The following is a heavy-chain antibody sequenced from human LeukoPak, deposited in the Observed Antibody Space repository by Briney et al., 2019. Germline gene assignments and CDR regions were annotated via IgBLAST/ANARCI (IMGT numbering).Heavy chain of an antibody. CDR3: ARVFLRADY. CDR2: ISGDGSDP. Sequence: GGSLRLSCAASGFTFSTYWMHWVRQAPGKGLLWVSRISGDGSDPSYADSVKGRFTISRDNAKNTVYLQMNSLRAEDTAVYYCARVFLRADYWGQGTLVTVSS. J-gene: IGHJ4*02. CDR1: GFTFSTYW. V-gene: IGHV3-74*01. D-gene: IGHD2/OR15-2a*01.